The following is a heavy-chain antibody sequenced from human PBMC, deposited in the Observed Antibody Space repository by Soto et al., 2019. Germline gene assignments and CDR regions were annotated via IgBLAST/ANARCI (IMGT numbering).Heavy chain of an antibody. CDR2: IYYSGST. CDR1: GGSVISGSYY. CDR3: ARGGIVVVPAAMTGQYYYYYYGMDV. D-gene: IGHD2-2*01. Sequence: SETLSLTCTVSGGSVISGSYYFICIRQPPWNGLELIGYIYYSGSTNYNPSLKSRVTISVDTSKNQFSLKLSSVTAADTAVYYCARGGIVVVPAAMTGQYYYYYYGMDVWGQGTTVTVS. J-gene: IGHJ6*02. V-gene: IGHV4-61*01.